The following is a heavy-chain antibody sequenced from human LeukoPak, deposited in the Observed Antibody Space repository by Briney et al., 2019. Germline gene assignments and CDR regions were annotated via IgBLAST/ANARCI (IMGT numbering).Heavy chain of an antibody. Sequence: ASVKVSCKASGYTFTGYYMHWVRQAPGQGLEWMGWINPNSGGTNYAQKFQGRVTMTRDTSISTAYMELSRLRSDDTAVYYCARDEYCTNGVCSSWYYFDYWGKGTLVTVSS. CDR2: INPNSGGT. CDR3: ARDEYCTNGVCSSWYYFDY. J-gene: IGHJ4*02. V-gene: IGHV1-2*02. CDR1: GYTFTGYY. D-gene: IGHD2-8*01.